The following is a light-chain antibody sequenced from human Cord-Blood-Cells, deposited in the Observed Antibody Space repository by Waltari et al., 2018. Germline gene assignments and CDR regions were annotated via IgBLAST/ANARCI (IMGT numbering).Light chain of an antibody. J-gene: IGLJ3*02. V-gene: IGLV2-23*01. Sequence: QSALTQPASVSGSPGQSITISCTGTSSDVGRYNLVSWYQQHLGKAPKLMIYEGSKRPSGVSNRFSGSKSGNTASLTISGLQAEDEADYYCCSYAGSSTWVFGGGTKLTVL. CDR2: EGS. CDR1: SSDVGRYNL. CDR3: CSYAGSSTWV.